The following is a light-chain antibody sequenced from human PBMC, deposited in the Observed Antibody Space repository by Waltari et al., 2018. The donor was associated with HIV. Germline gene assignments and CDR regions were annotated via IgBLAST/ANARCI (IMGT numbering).Light chain of an antibody. CDR2: AAS. Sequence: DIQMTQSPSSLSASLGDRVIITCRASQTISTYVNWYQHKPGRAPNLLIYAASSLQSGVPSGFSGSGSGTDFTLTITSLQAEDFATYYCQQTYNKITFGPGTKV. CDR3: QQTYNKIT. J-gene: IGKJ3*01. CDR1: QTISTY. V-gene: IGKV1-39*01.